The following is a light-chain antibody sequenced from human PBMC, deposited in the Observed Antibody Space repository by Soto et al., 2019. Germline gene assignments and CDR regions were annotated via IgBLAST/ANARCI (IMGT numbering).Light chain of an antibody. CDR1: QSVSNK. J-gene: IGKJ5*01. Sequence: EVVMTQSPATLSVSPGERATLSCRASQSVSNKLAWYQQKPGQVPRLLIYGASTRATGIPARFSGSGSGTDSTLTISSLQAEDVAVYYCQQYNKWPSITFGQGTRLESK. CDR2: GAS. CDR3: QQYNKWPSIT. V-gene: IGKV3-15*01.